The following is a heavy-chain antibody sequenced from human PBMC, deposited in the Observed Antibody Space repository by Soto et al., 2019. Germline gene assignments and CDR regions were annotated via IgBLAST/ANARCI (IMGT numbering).Heavy chain of an antibody. J-gene: IGHJ4*02. V-gene: IGHV1-69*13. CDR3: ATPGRGYYYDSSGYPN. CDR2: IIPIFGTA. CDR1: GGTFSSYA. Sequence: SVKVSCKASGGTFSSYAINWVRQAPGQGLEWMGGIIPIFGTANYAQKFQGRVTITADESTSTAYMELSSLRSEDTAVYYCATPGRGYYYDSSGYPNWGQGTLVTVSS. D-gene: IGHD3-22*01.